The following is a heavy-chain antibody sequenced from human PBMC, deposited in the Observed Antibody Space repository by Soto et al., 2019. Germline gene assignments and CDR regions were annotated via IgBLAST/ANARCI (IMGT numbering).Heavy chain of an antibody. D-gene: IGHD3-10*01. CDR1: GYTLTELS. CDR3: ATGWYYGSGSYPTHYYYYGMDV. Sequence: ASVKVSCKVSGYTLTELSMHWVRQAPGKGHEWMGGFDPEDGETIYAQKFQGRVTMTEDTSTDTAYMELSSLRSEDTAVYYCATGWYYGSGSYPTHYYYYGMDVWGQGTTVTVSS. CDR2: FDPEDGET. V-gene: IGHV1-24*01. J-gene: IGHJ6*02.